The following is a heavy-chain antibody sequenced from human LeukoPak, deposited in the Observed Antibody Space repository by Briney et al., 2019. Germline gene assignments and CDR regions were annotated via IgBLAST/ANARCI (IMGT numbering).Heavy chain of an antibody. CDR2: INHSGST. V-gene: IGHV4-34*01. CDR1: GGSISSYY. J-gene: IGHJ4*02. Sequence: SETLSLTCTVSGGSISSYYWSWIRQPPGKGLEWIGEINHSGSTNYNPSLKSRVTISVDTSKNQFSLKLSSVTAADTAVYYCARENGDYVAYYFDYWGQGTLVTVSS. D-gene: IGHD4-17*01. CDR3: ARENGDYVAYYFDY.